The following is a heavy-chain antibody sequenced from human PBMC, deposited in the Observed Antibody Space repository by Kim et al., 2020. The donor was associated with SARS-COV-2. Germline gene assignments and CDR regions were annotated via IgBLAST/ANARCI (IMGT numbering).Heavy chain of an antibody. Sequence: SETLSLTCTVSGASISSYYWTWIRQPPGKGLEWIGYIYYSGSSNYSPSLKSRVTMSLDTSENQFSLNLSSVTAADTAVYYCVRVVSGGHFDSWAQVIQVTVSS. CDR3: VRVVSGGHFDS. CDR2: IYYSGSS. D-gene: IGHD2-15*01. J-gene: IGHJ4*02. V-gene: IGHV4-59*12. CDR1: GASISSYY.